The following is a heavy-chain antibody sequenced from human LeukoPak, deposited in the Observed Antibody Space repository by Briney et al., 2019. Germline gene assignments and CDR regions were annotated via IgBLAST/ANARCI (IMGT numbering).Heavy chain of an antibody. D-gene: IGHD5-18*01. Sequence: GGSLRLSCAASGFTFSNAWMNWVRQAPGKGLEWVGRITSKTDAGTTDYAAPVKGRFTISRDDSKNTLYLQMNSLKTEDTAVYFCTTTLNAYGYGYWGQGTLVTVSS. CDR1: GFTFSNAW. V-gene: IGHV3-15*01. J-gene: IGHJ4*02. CDR2: ITSKTDAGTT. CDR3: TTTLNAYGYGY.